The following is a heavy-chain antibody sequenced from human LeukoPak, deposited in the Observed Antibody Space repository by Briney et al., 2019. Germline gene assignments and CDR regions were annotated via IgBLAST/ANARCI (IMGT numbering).Heavy chain of an antibody. D-gene: IGHD1-14*01. Sequence: SETLSLTCTVSGGSISSGDYYWSWIRQPPGKGLEWIGYIYYSGSTYYNPSLKSRVTISVDTSKNQFSLKLSSVTAADTAVYYCARDEAATGNYYYGMDVWGQGTTVTVPS. J-gene: IGHJ6*02. V-gene: IGHV4-30-4*01. CDR3: ARDEAATGNYYYGMDV. CDR2: IYYSGST. CDR1: GGSISSGDYY.